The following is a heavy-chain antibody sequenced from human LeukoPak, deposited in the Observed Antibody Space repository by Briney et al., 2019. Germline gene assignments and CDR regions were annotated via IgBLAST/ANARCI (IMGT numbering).Heavy chain of an antibody. V-gene: IGHV1-18*01. CDR3: VRDLGEYQPLLWIFFDY. D-gene: IGHD2-2*01. J-gene: IGHJ4*02. Sequence: AAVKVSCKASGYTFTTFGISWVRQAPGQGVGWMGWISAYNGKTNYAQKLQGRVAMTTDTSTSTAYMELRSLRSDDPAVYYCVRDLGEYQPLLWIFFDYWGQGTLVTVSS. CDR2: ISAYNGKT. CDR1: GYTFTTFG.